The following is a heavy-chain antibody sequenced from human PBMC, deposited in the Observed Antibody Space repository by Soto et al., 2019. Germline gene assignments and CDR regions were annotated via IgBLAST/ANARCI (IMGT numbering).Heavy chain of an antibody. CDR1: GYSLSGFY. CDR3: ARGWGIAAPGPNWFDP. J-gene: IGHJ5*02. Sequence: GASVKVSCKASGYSLSGFYLHWVRQALGQGLEWWGRINPNGVGKRYVQKFQGRVTRTRDTAISTVYLVLSRLRSDDPALYYWARGWGIAAPGPNWFDPWGQGTLVTVSS. CDR2: INPNGVGK. V-gene: IGHV1-2*02. D-gene: IGHD6-13*01.